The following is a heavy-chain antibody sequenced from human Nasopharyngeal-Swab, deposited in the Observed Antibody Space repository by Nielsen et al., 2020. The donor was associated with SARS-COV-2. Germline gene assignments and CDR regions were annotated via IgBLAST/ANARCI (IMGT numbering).Heavy chain of an antibody. Sequence: WIRQPPGKGLEWVAVISYDGSNKYYADSVKGRFTISRDNSKNTLYLQMNSLRAEDTAVYYCAKGGRYSGCAHRGIDYWGQGTLVTVSS. V-gene: IGHV3-30*18. D-gene: IGHD1-26*01. CDR2: ISYDGSNK. J-gene: IGHJ4*02. CDR3: AKGGRYSGCAHRGIDY.